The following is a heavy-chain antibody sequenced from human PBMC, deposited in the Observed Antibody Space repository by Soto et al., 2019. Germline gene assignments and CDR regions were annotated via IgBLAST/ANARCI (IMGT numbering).Heavy chain of an antibody. V-gene: IGHV1-3*01. CDR2: INAGNGNT. CDR3: ARASVGATDYGMDV. Sequence: ASVKVSCKASGYTFTSYAMHWVRQAPGQRLEWMGWINAGNGNTKYSQKFQGRVTITRDTSASTAYMELSSLRSEDTAVYYCARASVGATDYGMDVWGQGTTVTVSS. CDR1: GYTFTSYA. D-gene: IGHD1-26*01. J-gene: IGHJ6*02.